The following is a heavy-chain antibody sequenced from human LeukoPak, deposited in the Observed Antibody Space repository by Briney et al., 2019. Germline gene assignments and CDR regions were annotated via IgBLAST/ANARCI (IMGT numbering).Heavy chain of an antibody. CDR1: GYTFTNCG. CDR2: ISAYNGNT. CDR3: ARYYDSSGYYYLDY. V-gene: IGHV1-18*01. J-gene: IGHJ4*02. D-gene: IGHD3-22*01. Sequence: ASVKVSCKASGYTFTNCGISWVRQAPGQGLEWMGWISAYNGNTEYAQKVQGRVTMTTDTSTSTAYMELRSLRSDDTAVYYCARYYDSSGYYYLDYWGQGTLVTVSS.